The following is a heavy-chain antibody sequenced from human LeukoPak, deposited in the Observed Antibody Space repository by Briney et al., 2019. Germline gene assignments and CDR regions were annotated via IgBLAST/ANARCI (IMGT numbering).Heavy chain of an antibody. CDR1: GFTFDDYA. Sequence: GGSLRLSCAVSGFTFDDYAMHWVRQAPGKGLEGVSSISWNSGTIAYADSVKGRFTVSKDNARNSLYLQMNSLRVEDTALYYCARDRGRGLLVAAAGIDYWGQGILVTVSS. J-gene: IGHJ4*02. D-gene: IGHD6-13*01. CDR2: ISWNSGTI. V-gene: IGHV3-9*01. CDR3: ARDRGRGLLVAAAGIDY.